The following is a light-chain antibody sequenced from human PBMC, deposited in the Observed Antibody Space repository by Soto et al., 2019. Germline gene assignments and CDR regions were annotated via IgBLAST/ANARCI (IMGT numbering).Light chain of an antibody. J-gene: IGKJ1*01. CDR3: QHYNTWPWT. CDR1: QSVNSN. V-gene: IGKV3-15*01. CDR2: GAS. Sequence: ETVMTQSPATLSVSPGERATLSCRASQSVNSNLAWYQQKLGQAPRVLIYGASTRATGNPARFSGSGSGTEFILTISSLQSEDFAVYYCQHYNTWPWTFGQGTKVEIK.